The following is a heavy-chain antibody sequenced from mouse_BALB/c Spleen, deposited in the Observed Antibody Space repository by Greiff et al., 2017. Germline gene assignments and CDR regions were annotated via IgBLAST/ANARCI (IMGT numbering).Heavy chain of an antibody. V-gene: IGHV1-69*02. CDR1: GYTFTSYW. J-gene: IGHJ2*01. D-gene: IGHD1-1*01. Sequence: QVQLQQPGAELVRPGASVKLSCKASGYTFTSYWINWVKQRPGQGLEWIGKIYPPDSYTNYNQKFKDKATLTVDKSSSTAYMQLSSPTSEDSAVYYCTRDGTTIIGGFDYWGQGTTLTVSS. CDR2: IYPPDSYT. CDR3: TRDGTTIIGGFDY.